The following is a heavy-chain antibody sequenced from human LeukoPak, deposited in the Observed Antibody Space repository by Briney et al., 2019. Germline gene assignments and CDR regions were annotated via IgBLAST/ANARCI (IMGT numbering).Heavy chain of an antibody. CDR2: ISYSGSI. CDR1: GGSISSYC. J-gene: IGHJ4*02. V-gene: IGHV4-59*08. Sequence: SGTLSLTCTVSGGSISSYCWSWVRQPPGKGLEWIVYISYSGSIDSNPSLKSRVTISVDTSKNQISPKLSSVTAADTAVYYCARTYCRGGSCHFDYWGQGTLVTVSS. CDR3: ARTYCRGGSCHFDY. D-gene: IGHD2-15*01.